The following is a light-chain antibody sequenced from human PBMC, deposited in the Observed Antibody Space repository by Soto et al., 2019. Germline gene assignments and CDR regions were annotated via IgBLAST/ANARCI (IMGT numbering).Light chain of an antibody. CDR1: QSVSSSY. CDR3: QQYGSSLLFT. V-gene: IGKV3-20*01. J-gene: IGKJ3*01. Sequence: EIVLTQSPGTLPLSPGERATLSCRASQSVSSSYLAWYQQKPGQAPRLLIYGASSRATGIPDRFSGSGSGTDFTLTISGLEPEDFAVYYCQQYGSSLLFTFGPGTKVDIK. CDR2: GAS.